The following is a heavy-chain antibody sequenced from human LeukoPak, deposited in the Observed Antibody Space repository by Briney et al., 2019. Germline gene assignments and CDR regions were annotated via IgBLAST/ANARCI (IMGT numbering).Heavy chain of an antibody. V-gene: IGHV3-30*04. CDR3: ARDPVTTIFGVVTTSYFDY. CDR2: ISYDGSNK. D-gene: IGHD3-3*01. Sequence: GGSLRLSCAASGFTFSSYAMHWVRQAPGKGLEWVAVISYDGSNKYYAVSVKGRVTISRDNSKNTLYLQMNSLRAEDTAVYYCARDPVTTIFGVVTTSYFDYWGQGTLVTVSS. CDR1: GFTFSSYA. J-gene: IGHJ4*02.